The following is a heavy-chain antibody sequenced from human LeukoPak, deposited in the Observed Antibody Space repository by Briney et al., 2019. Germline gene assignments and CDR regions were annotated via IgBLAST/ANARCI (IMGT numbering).Heavy chain of an antibody. V-gene: IGHV3-23*01. CDR2: ISGSGGST. Sequence: GGSLRLSCAASGLTFSSYAMSWVRQAPGKGLEWVSAISGSGGSTYYADSVKGRFTISRDNSKNTLYLQMNSLRAEDTAVYYCAKDPYDSSGRDNYWGQGTLVTVSS. J-gene: IGHJ4*02. D-gene: IGHD3-22*01. CDR3: AKDPYDSSGRDNY. CDR1: GLTFSSYA.